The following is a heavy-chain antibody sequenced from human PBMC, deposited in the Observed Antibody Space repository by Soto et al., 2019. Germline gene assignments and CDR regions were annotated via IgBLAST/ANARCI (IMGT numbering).Heavy chain of an antibody. V-gene: IGHV1-18*01. J-gene: IGHJ3*01. CDR3: AREILPRRAFDL. CDR2: ISAHNGNT. CDR1: GYTFSNNG. Sequence: QAQLVQSVAEVKKPWASVKVSCKASGYTFSNNGITWVRQAPGQGLEWMGWISAHNGNTNYAQKNVHGRVTMTTDTSTRTAYMELRSLRSDATAVYYCAREILPRRAFDLWGQGTMVTVSS. D-gene: IGHD2-15*01.